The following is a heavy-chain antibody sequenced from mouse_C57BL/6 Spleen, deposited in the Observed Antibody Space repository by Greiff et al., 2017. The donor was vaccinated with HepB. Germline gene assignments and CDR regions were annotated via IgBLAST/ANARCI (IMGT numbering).Heavy chain of an antibody. CDR2: IYPGSGST. CDR3: ARSGYDYDAAWFAY. J-gene: IGHJ3*01. V-gene: IGHV1-55*01. Sequence: QVQLQQPGAELVKPGASVKMSCKASGYTFTSYWITWVKQRPGQGLEWIGDIYPGSGSTNYNEKFKSKATLTVDTSSSTAYMQLSSLTSEDSAVYYCARSGYDYDAAWFAYWGQGTLVTVSA. CDR1: GYTFTSYW. D-gene: IGHD2-4*01.